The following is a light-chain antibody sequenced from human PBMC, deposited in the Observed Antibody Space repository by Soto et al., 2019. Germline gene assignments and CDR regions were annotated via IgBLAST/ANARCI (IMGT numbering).Light chain of an antibody. J-gene: IGLJ1*01. CDR1: SSNIGAGYD. CDR2: NNI. Sequence: QSVLTQPPSVSGAPGQRVTISCTGSSSNIGAGYDVHWYQQLPGTAPKLLIYNNINRPSGVPDRFSGSKSGTSGSLAITGLQAEDEADYYCQSYDSSLSVFGTGTKLTV. V-gene: IGLV1-40*01. CDR3: QSYDSSLSV.